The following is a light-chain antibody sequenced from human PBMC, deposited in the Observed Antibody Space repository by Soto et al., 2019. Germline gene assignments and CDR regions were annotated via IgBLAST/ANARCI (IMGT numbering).Light chain of an antibody. Sequence: EIVLTQSPGTLSLSPGERATLSCWASQSVSSDYLAWYQQKPGQAPRLLIYGASSRATGIPDRFSGSGSGTEFTLTISRLEPEDFAVYFCQQYGSSPRTFGQGTKVDIK. V-gene: IGKV3-20*01. CDR3: QQYGSSPRT. CDR1: QSVSSDY. J-gene: IGKJ1*01. CDR2: GAS.